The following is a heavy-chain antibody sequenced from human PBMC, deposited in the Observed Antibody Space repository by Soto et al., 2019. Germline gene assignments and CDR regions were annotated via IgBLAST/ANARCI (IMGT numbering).Heavy chain of an antibody. CDR2: ISATTGSR. CDR1: GFTFGDYA. CDR3: ASLSDILTGYYVS. D-gene: IGHD3-9*01. V-gene: IGHV3-23*01. J-gene: IGHJ5*01. Sequence: GGSLRLSCAASGFTFGDYAMSWVRQAPGKGLEWVSAISATTGSRYYADSVRGRFIISRDNSKNSLYLQMNSLRPEDTAVYYCASLSDILTGYYVSGGQGTLVTVSS.